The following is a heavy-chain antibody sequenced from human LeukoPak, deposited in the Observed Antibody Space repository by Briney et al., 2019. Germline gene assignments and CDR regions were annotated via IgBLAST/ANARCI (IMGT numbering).Heavy chain of an antibody. Sequence: ASVTVSCKASGYTFTVYYMHRVRQAPGQGLEWMGWINPNSGGTNYAQKFQGRVTMTRDTSISTAYMELSRLRSDDTAVYYCARDSCSGGSCYSFFDYWGQGTLVTVSS. CDR3: ARDSCSGGSCYSFFDY. J-gene: IGHJ4*02. CDR2: INPNSGGT. V-gene: IGHV1-2*02. CDR1: GYTFTVYY. D-gene: IGHD2-15*01.